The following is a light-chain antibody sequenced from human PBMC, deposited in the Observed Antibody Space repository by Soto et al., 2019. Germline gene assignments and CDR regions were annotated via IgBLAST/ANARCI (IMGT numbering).Light chain of an antibody. V-gene: IGKV4-1*01. Sequence: DIVMTQSPDSLAVSLGERATINCQSSQSILYSSNNQNYLAWYQQKPGQPPKLLIYWASTRESGVPDRFSGSGSGTDFVLTISSLQAEDVAVYYCQQYSFSPPTFGGGTKVEIK. CDR2: WAS. J-gene: IGKJ4*01. CDR1: QSILYSSNNQNY. CDR3: QQYSFSPPT.